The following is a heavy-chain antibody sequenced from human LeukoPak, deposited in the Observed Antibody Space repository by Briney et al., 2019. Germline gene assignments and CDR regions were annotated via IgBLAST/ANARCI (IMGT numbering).Heavy chain of an antibody. Sequence: PGGSLRLSCAASGFTFNNYGMSWVRQAPGKGLVWDSGISSSGGSTYYADSVKGRFTISRDNSKNTIYLQMNSLRAEDTAVYYCAKDKQQLASFDYWGQGTLVTVSS. CDR1: GFTFNNYG. V-gene: IGHV3-23*01. CDR3: AKDKQQLASFDY. D-gene: IGHD6-13*01. J-gene: IGHJ4*02. CDR2: ISSSGGST.